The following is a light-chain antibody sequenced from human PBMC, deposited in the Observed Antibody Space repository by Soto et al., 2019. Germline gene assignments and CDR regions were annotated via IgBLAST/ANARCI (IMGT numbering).Light chain of an antibody. J-gene: IGLJ1*01. CDR1: SSDIGAYNY. CDR3: SSYTSSATYV. V-gene: IGLV2-14*01. Sequence: QSVLTQPASVSGSPGQSITISCTGTSSDIGAYNYVSWYQQHPGKAPKLMIYDVSNRPSGLSNRFSGSKSGNTASLTISGFQAEDEADYYCSSYTSSATYVFGTGTKVTVL. CDR2: DVS.